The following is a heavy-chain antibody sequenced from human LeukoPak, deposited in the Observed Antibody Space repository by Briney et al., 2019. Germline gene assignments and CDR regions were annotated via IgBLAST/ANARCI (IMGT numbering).Heavy chain of an antibody. D-gene: IGHD3-3*01. V-gene: IGHV3-30*02. CDR2: IRYDGSNK. J-gene: IGHJ4*02. CDR1: GFTFSSYG. CDR3: ARAYYDFWSGYEGYFDY. Sequence: GGSLRLSCAASGFTFSSYGMHWVRQAPGKGLEWVAFIRYDGSNKYYADSVKGRFTISRDNSKNTLYLQMNSLRAEDTAVYYCARAYYDFWSGYEGYFDYWGQGTLVTVSS.